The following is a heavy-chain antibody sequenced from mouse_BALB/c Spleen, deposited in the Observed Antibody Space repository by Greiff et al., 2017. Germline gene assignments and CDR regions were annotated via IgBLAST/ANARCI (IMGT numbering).Heavy chain of an antibody. D-gene: IGHD1-1*01. V-gene: IGHV3-2*02. J-gene: IGHJ2*01. CDR1: GYSITSDYA. CDR3: ARANEEDYGSSYGY. Sequence: VQLKESGPGLVKPSQSLSLTCTVTGYSITSDYAWNWIRQFPGNKLEWMGYISYSGSTSYNPSLKSRISITRDTSKNQFFLQLNSVTTEDTATYYCARANEEDYGSSYGYWGQGTTLTVSS. CDR2: ISYSGST.